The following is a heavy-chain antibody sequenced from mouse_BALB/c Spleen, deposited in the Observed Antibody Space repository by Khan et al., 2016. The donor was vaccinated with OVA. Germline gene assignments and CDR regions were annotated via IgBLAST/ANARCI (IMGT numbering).Heavy chain of an antibody. D-gene: IGHD1-1*01. V-gene: IGHV1-7*01. CDR3: ARRGQRWDYDY. Sequence: QVQLKESGAELAKPGASVKMSCKASGYTFINYWILWIKQRPGQGLEWIGYINPSTGYTEYNQNFKDKATLTADKSSSPAYMQLSSLTSEDTTVYYCARRGQRWDYDYWGQGTTLTVSS. CDR2: INPSTGYT. J-gene: IGHJ2*01. CDR1: GYTFINYW.